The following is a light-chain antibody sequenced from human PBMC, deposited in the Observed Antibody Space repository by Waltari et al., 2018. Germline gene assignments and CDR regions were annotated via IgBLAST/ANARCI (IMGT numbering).Light chain of an antibody. CDR3: QAYDKSLSSVV. Sequence: QSVLTQPPSVSGAPGQRVTLSCTGTDSNFGPGYDVHWYQQFPGTAPKLLIYSNSNRPSGVPDRFSGSRSGTSASLTITGLQAEDEADYYCQAYDKSLSSVVFGGGTKVTVL. CDR2: SNS. CDR1: DSNFGPGYD. J-gene: IGLJ2*01. V-gene: IGLV1-40*01.